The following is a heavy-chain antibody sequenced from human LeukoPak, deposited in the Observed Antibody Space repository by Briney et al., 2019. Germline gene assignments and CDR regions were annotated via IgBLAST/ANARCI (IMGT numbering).Heavy chain of an antibody. CDR2: INNRGDHT. CDR3: ARAPKWSYTGYVGR. V-gene: IGHV3-48*03. Sequence: GGSLRLSCVASGLAFTDYEMNWVRQAPGKGLEWLSYINNRGDHTHYIDSVRGRFIISRDNAQKSLFLQMNSLRVEDTAVYYCARAPKWSYTGYVGRWGQGTLVPVSS. J-gene: IGHJ4*02. D-gene: IGHD5-12*01. CDR1: GLAFTDYE.